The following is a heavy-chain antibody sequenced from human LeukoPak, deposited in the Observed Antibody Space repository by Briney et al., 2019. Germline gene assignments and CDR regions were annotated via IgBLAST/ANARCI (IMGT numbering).Heavy chain of an antibody. D-gene: IGHD3-16*01. Sequence: TPSETLSLTCTVSGGPISCYYWSWIRQPPGEGLEWIGYIYTCGSTKYNPSLKSRVTISEDTSKNQFSLKLTSVTAADTAVYYCARLNYAHFDYWGQGALVTVSS. J-gene: IGHJ4*02. CDR1: GGPISCYY. CDR3: ARLNYAHFDY. CDR2: IYTCGST. V-gene: IGHV4-4*09.